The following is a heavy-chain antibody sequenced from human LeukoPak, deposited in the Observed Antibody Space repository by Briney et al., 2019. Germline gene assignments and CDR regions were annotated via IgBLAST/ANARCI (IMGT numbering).Heavy chain of an antibody. V-gene: IGHV3-21*01. D-gene: IGHD2-2*01. CDR2: ISSSSSYI. CDR1: GFIFSSYS. J-gene: IGHJ4*02. CDR3: ARDYCSSTSCHGDY. Sequence: PGGSLRLSCAASGFIFSSYSMNWVRQAPGKGLEWVSSISSSSSYIYYADSVKGRFTISRDNAKNSLYLQMNSLRAEDTAVYYCARDYCSSTSCHGDYWGQGTLVTVSS.